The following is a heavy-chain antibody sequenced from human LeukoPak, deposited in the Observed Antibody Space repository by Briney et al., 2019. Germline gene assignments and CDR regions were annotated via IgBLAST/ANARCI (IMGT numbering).Heavy chain of an antibody. V-gene: IGHV3-30*14. Sequence: PGGSLRLSCAGSGFTFSSYAMHWVRQAPGKGLEWVAVISYDGSKKYYADSVKGRFTISRDSSKNTLFLQMNSLRVEDTAVYYCARDPPGIAASGTYYRGQGTLVTVSS. CDR3: ARDPPGIAASGTYY. D-gene: IGHD6-13*01. CDR2: ISYDGSKK. J-gene: IGHJ4*02. CDR1: GFTFSSYA.